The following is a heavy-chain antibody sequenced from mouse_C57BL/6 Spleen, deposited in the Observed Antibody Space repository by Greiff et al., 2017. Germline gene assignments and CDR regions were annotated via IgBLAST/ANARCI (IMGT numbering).Heavy chain of an antibody. CDR2: ISYDGSN. J-gene: IGHJ3*01. Sequence: EVQLQESGPGLVKPSQSLSLTCSVTGYSITSGYYWNWIRQFPGNKLEWMGYISYDGSNNYNPSLKNRISITRDTSKNQFCLKLNAVTTEDTATYYCARLLLRSSWFAYWGQGTLVTVSA. D-gene: IGHD1-1*01. V-gene: IGHV3-6*01. CDR1: GYSITSGYY. CDR3: ARLLLRSSWFAY.